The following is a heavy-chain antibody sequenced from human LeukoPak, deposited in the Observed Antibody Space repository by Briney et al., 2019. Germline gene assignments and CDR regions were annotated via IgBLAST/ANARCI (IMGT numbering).Heavy chain of an antibody. J-gene: IGHJ4*02. V-gene: IGHV3-33*01. CDR3: ARGATVTPFDY. CDR1: GFTFSSYG. D-gene: IGHD4-17*01. CDR2: IWYDGSNK. Sequence: GRSLRLSCAASGFTFSSYGMHWVRQAPGKGLEWVAVIWYDGSNKYYADSVKGRFTISRDNSKNALYLQMNSLRDEDTAVYYCARGATVTPFDYWGQGALVTVSS.